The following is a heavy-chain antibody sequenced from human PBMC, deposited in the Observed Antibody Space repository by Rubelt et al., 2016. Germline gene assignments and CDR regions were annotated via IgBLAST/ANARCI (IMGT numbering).Heavy chain of an antibody. CDR1: GYIFTSYD. D-gene: IGHD3-3*02. V-gene: IGHV1-18*01. CDR2: ISAYNGNT. CDR3: AREISLTV. J-gene: IGHJ4*02. Sequence: QVQLVQSGAEVKKPGASVKVSCKASGYIFTSYDINWVRQASGQGLEWMGWISAYNGNTTYAQKFQGRVTMTTDKSTTTAYMELRGLRSDDTAVYYCAREISLTVWGQGTLVTVSA.